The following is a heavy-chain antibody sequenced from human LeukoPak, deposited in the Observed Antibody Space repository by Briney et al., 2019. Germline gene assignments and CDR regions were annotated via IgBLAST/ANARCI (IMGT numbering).Heavy chain of an antibody. CDR3: AREAYGDYVGWFDP. D-gene: IGHD4-17*01. J-gene: IGHJ5*02. CDR1: GYTFTGYY. CDR2: INPNSGGT. V-gene: IGHV1-2*02. Sequence: ASVKVSCKASGYTFTGYYMHWVRQAPGQGLEWMGWINPNSGGTNYAQKFQGRATMTSDNSISTAYMELSRLRSDDTAVYYCAREAYGDYVGWFDPWGQGTLVTVSS.